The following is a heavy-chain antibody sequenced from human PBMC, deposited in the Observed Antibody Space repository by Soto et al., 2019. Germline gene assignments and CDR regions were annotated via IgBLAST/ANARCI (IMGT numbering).Heavy chain of an antibody. CDR3: ARDGFCSGGTCRIGNWFDP. J-gene: IGHJ5*02. CDR2: VNHRGST. CDR1: GGSFSGYY. D-gene: IGHD2-15*01. Sequence: SETLSLTCAVYGGSFSGYYWTWIRQSPGKGLEWIGNVNHRGSTNYNVSLQSRVTISVDTSQNQFSLKLDSVTAADTAVYYCARDGFCSGGTCRIGNWFDPWGQGTLVTV. V-gene: IGHV4-34*01.